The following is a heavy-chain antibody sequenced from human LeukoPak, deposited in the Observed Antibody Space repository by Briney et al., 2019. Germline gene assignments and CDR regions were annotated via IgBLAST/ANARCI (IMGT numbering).Heavy chain of an antibody. CDR1: GFSFNNKG. J-gene: IGHJ6*04. V-gene: IGHV3-30*18. Sequence: GGSLRLSCVASGFSFNNKGMHWVRQVPGKGLEWVATISYDGTEKDYAVSVKGRFTISRDSSTNTLFLQMNSLRPEDTALYYCAKNIAALDFYAMDVWATGTTVIVSS. CDR3: AKNIAALDFYAMDV. CDR2: ISYDGTEK. D-gene: IGHD6-13*01.